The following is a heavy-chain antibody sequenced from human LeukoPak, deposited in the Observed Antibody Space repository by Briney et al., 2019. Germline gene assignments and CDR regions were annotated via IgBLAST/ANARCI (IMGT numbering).Heavy chain of an antibody. CDR1: GFTFSSYA. CDR3: ARDPARRDGYNGAFDI. V-gene: IGHV3-74*01. Sequence: GGSLRLSCAASGFTFSSYAMSWVRQAPGKGLEWVSRINSDGSSTSYADSVKGRFTISRDNAKDTLYLQMNSLRAEDTAVYYCARDPARRDGYNGAFDIWGQGTMVTVSS. J-gene: IGHJ3*02. D-gene: IGHD5-24*01. CDR2: INSDGSST.